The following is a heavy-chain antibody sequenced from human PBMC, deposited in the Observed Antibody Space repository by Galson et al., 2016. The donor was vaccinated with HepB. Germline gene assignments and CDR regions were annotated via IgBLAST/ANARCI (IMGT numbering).Heavy chain of an antibody. CDR1: GGSISSGGYS. D-gene: IGHD5-18*01. J-gene: IGHJ6*03. CDR2: IYHSGST. Sequence: TLSLTCAVSGGSISSGGYSWSWIRQPPGKGLEWIGYIYHSGSTYYNPSLKSRVTISVDRSKNQFSLKLSSVTAADTAVYYRARGGEWIPYYYYMDVWGKGTTVTVSS. V-gene: IGHV4-30-2*01. CDR3: ARGGEWIPYYYYMDV.